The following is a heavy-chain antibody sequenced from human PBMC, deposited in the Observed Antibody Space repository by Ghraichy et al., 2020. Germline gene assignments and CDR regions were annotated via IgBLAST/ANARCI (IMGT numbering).Heavy chain of an antibody. V-gene: IGHV3-30*02. D-gene: IGHD7-27*01. CDR1: GFIFSNNG. J-gene: IGHJ3*01. CDR3: GKDYTWAIDF. CDR2: MRYDGTDN. Sequence: GESLNISCVASGFIFSNNGMHWVRQAPGKGLEWVALMRYDGTDNYYAGSVKGRFTVSRDTSTNTLYLHMSSLRPEDTAVYYCGKDYTWAIDFWGQGTMVTVSS.